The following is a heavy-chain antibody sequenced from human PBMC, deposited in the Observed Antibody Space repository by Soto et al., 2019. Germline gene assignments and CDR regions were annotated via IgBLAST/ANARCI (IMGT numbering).Heavy chain of an antibody. CDR2: IFHSGST. V-gene: IGHV4-30-2*06. CDR1: GGSITTYGYS. J-gene: IGHJ4*01. CDR3: SRGRASYLYYFDY. Sequence: PSETLSLTCAVSGGSITTYGYSWSWIRHSPGKGLEWIGYIFHSGSTYYNPSLERRVTLSIDTSKNQFSLNVTSVTAADTAVYYFSRGRASYLYYFDYWGRGALVTVSS. D-gene: IGHD6-6*01.